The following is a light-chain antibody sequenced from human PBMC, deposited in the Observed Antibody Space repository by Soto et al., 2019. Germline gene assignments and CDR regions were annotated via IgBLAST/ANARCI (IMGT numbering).Light chain of an antibody. CDR2: TNN. J-gene: IGLJ2*01. V-gene: IGLV1-44*01. Sequence: QSVLTQPPSASGTPGQRVTISCSGSTSNIGRNTVHWYQQLPGTAPKLLIYTNNQRPSGVPDRFSGSKSGTSASLAIGGLQSEDEADYYCAAWDDRLNGVVFGGGTKLTVL. CDR3: AAWDDRLNGVV. CDR1: TSNIGRNT.